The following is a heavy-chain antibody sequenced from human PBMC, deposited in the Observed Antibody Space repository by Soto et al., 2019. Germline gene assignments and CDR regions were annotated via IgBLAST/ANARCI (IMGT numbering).Heavy chain of an antibody. CDR2: IYYSEST. D-gene: IGHD3-22*01. CDR3: ARDSSGSPPDGMDV. CDR1: HDDISNSGNY. Sequence: SEILSLTRTVAHDDISNSGNYWCSLREHRGKGLEWIGYIYYSESTYYNPSLKSRVTISVDTSKNQFSLKLSSVTAADTAVYDCARDSSGSPPDGMDVWGQGTTVT. V-gene: IGHV4-31*03. J-gene: IGHJ6*02.